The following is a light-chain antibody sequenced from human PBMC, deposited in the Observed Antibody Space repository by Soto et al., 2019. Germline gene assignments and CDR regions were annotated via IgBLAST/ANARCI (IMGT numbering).Light chain of an antibody. J-gene: IGKJ5*01. CDR2: GAS. CDR1: QSVSSY. CDR3: QQLNSSPLT. V-gene: IGKV3-11*01. Sequence: ESVLTQSPSTLALSPGERATLSCRASQSVSSYLAWYQQNPGQAPRLLIYGASTRATGIPDSFSGSGSGTEFTLTISSLQPEDFATYYCQQLNSSPLTFGQGTRLEIK.